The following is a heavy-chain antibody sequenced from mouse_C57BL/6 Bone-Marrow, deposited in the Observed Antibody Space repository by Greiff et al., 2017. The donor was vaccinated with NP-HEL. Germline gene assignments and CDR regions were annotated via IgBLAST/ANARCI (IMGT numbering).Heavy chain of an antibody. V-gene: IGHV5-16*01. Sequence: EVKLMESEGGLVQPGSSMKLSCTASGFTFSDYYMAWVRQVPEKGLEWVANINYYGSSTYYLDSLKSRFIISRDNAKNILYLQMSSLKSEDTATYYCARVITTVVATRGYYFDYWGQGTTLTVSS. D-gene: IGHD1-1*01. J-gene: IGHJ2*01. CDR3: ARVITTVVATRGYYFDY. CDR2: INYYGSST. CDR1: GFTFSDYY.